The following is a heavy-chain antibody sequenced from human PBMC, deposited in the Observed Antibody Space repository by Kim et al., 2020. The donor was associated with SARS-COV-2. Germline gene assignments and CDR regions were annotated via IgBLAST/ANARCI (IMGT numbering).Heavy chain of an antibody. CDR3: VGRGMASS. CDR2: DGSRT. Sequence: DGSRTMYAGAMNSRFTFSRDTAKNTLYLQMNVLRDEETAVYYCVGRGMASSWGQGTLVTVSS. V-gene: IGHV3-74*03. D-gene: IGHD1-20*01. J-gene: IGHJ4*02.